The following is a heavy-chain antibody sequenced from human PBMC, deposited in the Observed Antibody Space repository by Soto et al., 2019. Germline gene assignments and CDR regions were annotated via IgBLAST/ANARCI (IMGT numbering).Heavy chain of an antibody. J-gene: IGHJ5*02. CDR3: ASPKIAFYNWFDP. Sequence: PSETLSLTCTVSGGSISSSSYYWGWIRQPPGKGLEWIGSIYYSGSTYYNPSLKSRVTISVGTSKNQFSLKLSSVTAADTAVYYCASPKIAFYNWFDPWGQGTLVTVSS. V-gene: IGHV4-39*01. D-gene: IGHD3-3*02. CDR2: IYYSGST. CDR1: GGSISSSSYY.